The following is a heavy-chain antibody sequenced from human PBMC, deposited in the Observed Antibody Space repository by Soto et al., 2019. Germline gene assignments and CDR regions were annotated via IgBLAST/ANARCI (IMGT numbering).Heavy chain of an antibody. CDR2: IIPILGIA. CDR3: AIPTYYYDSSGYSQ. D-gene: IGHD3-22*01. J-gene: IGHJ4*02. Sequence: QVQLVQSGAEVKKPGSSVKVSCKASGGTFSSYTISWVRQAPGQGLEWMGRIIPILGIANYAQKFQGRVTITADKSRSTANMESGSLSSEDTAVYYCAIPTYYYDSSGYSQWGQGTLVTVSS. V-gene: IGHV1-69*02. CDR1: GGTFSSYT.